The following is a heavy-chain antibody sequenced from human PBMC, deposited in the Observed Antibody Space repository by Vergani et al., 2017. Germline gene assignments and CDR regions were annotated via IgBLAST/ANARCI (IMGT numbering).Heavy chain of an antibody. D-gene: IGHD1-1*01. CDR3: ARGNTKGWNDPRSRRGYYFDY. CDR2: MNPNSGNT. J-gene: IGHJ4*02. CDR1: GYTFTSYD. V-gene: IGHV1-8*01. Sequence: QVQLVQSGAEVKKPGASVKVSCKASGYTFTSYDINWVRQATGQGLEWMGWMNPNSGNTGYAQKFQGRVTMTRNTSISTAYMELSSLRSEDTAVYYCARGNTKGWNDPRSRRGYYFDYWGQGTLVTVSS.